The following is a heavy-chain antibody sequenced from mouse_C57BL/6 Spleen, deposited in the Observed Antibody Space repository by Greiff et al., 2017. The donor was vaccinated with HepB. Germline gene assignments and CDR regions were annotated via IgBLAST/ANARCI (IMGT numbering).Heavy chain of an antibody. Sequence: VQLQQSGAELARPGASVKLSCKASGYTFTSYGISWVKQRTGQGLEWIGEIYPRSGNTYYNETFKGKATLTADKSSSTAYMELRSLTSEDSAVYFSASSYSNAVAYWGQGTLVTVSA. V-gene: IGHV1-81*01. J-gene: IGHJ3*01. D-gene: IGHD2-5*01. CDR3: ASSYSNAVAY. CDR1: GYTFTSYG. CDR2: IYPRSGNT.